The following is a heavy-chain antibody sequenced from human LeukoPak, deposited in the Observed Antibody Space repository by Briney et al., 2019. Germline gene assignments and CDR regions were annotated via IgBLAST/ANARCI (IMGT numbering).Heavy chain of an antibody. CDR2: INPNSGGT. D-gene: IGHD6-19*01. Sequence: ASVTVSCKASGYTFTGYYMHWVRQAPGQGLEWMGWINPNSGGTNYAQQFQGRVTMTRDTSISTAYMELSRLRSDDTAVYYCARIAVAGRDVGWFDPWGQGTLVTVSS. CDR3: ARIAVAGRDVGWFDP. V-gene: IGHV1-2*02. J-gene: IGHJ5*02. CDR1: GYTFTGYY.